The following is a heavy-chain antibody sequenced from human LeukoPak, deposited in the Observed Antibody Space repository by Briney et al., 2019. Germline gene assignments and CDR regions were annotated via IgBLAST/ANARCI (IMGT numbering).Heavy chain of an antibody. CDR3: ARSVVISGYCYFDY. CDR1: GFTFSSYW. V-gene: IGHV3-7*01. J-gene: IGHJ4*02. D-gene: IGHD3-22*01. CDR2: IKQDGSEK. Sequence: GGSLRLSCAASGFTFSSYWMSWVRQAPGKGLEWVANIKQDGSEKYYVDSVKGRFTISRDDAKNSLYLQMNSLRAEDTAVYYCARSVVISGYCYFDYWGQGTLVTVSS.